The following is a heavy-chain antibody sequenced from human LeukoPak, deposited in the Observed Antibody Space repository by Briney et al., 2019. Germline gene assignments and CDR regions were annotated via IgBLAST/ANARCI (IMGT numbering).Heavy chain of an antibody. CDR3: ASLNRIVVVPAAIIDY. D-gene: IGHD2-2*01. V-gene: IGHV3-11*04. J-gene: IGHJ4*02. CDR1: GFTFSDYY. Sequence: GGSLRLSCAASGFTFSDYYMSWIRQAPGKGLEWVSYISSSGSTIYYADSVKGRFTISRDNAKNSLYLQMNSLRAEDTAVYYCASLNRIVVVPAAIIDYWGQGTLVTVSS. CDR2: ISSSGSTI.